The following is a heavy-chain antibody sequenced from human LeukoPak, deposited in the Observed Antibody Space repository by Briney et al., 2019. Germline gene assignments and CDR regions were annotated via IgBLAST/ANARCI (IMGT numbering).Heavy chain of an antibody. CDR3: ARPSVGGYANPFDY. V-gene: IGHV5-51*01. CDR1: GYSFTTYG. J-gene: IGHJ4*02. CDR2: SYPGDSDT. Sequence: GESLKISCMGSGYSFTTYGIGWVRQMPGKGLEWMGMSYPGDSDTRYSPSFQGEVTISADKSISTAYLQWSSLKAWDTPIYYCARPSVGGYANPFDYWGQGTLVTVSS. D-gene: IGHD5-12*01.